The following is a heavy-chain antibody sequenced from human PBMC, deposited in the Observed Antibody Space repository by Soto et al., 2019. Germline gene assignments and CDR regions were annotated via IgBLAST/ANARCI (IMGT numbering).Heavy chain of an antibody. V-gene: IGHV4-59*01. Sequence: SETLSLTCTVSGGSISSYYWSWIRQPPGKGLEWIGYIYYSGSTNYNPSLKSRVTISVDTSKNQFSLKLSSVTAADTAVYYCAREIGYSSSWHPDNWFDPWGQGTLVTVSS. CDR2: IYYSGST. CDR1: GGSISSYY. D-gene: IGHD6-13*01. CDR3: AREIGYSSSWHPDNWFDP. J-gene: IGHJ5*02.